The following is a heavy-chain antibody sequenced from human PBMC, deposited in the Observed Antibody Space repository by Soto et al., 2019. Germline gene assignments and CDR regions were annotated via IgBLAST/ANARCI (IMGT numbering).Heavy chain of an antibody. V-gene: IGHV3-23*01. J-gene: IGHJ4*02. CDR3: AKRDYYDSSGYYYYYYFDH. CDR2: ISGSGGST. CDR1: EFTFSSYA. Sequence: GGSLRLSCAASEFTFSSYAMSWVRQAPGKGLEWVSGISGSGGSTYYADSVKGRFTISRDNSKTTLYLQMNSLRAEDTAIYYCAKRDYYDSSGYYYYYYFDHWGQGT. D-gene: IGHD3-22*01.